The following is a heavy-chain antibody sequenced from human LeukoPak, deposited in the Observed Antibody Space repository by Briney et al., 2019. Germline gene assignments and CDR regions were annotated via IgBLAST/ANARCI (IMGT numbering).Heavy chain of an antibody. Sequence: GGSLRLSCAASGFTFSSYWMHWVCQAPGKGLVWVSRINSDGSSTSYADSVKGRFTISRDNAKNTLYLQMNSLRAEDTAVYYCARRRRKLRYFDWLPDHDAFDIWGQGTMVTVSS. CDR1: GFTFSSYW. CDR3: ARRRRKLRYFDWLPDHDAFDI. J-gene: IGHJ3*02. CDR2: INSDGSST. V-gene: IGHV3-74*01. D-gene: IGHD3-9*01.